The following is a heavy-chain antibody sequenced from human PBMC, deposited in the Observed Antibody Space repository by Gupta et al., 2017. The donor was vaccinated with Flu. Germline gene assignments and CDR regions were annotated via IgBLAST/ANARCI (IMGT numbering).Heavy chain of an antibody. V-gene: IGHV5-51*01. CDR1: GYSFTSYW. D-gene: IGHD6-6*01. J-gene: IGHJ4*02. Sequence: CKGSGYSFTSYWIAWVRQMPGKGLEWMGIIYPGNSDTRYSPSFQGQVTISADKSISTAYLQWNSLKASDTAMYYCARPLSGSSLVYFNFWGQGTLVTVSS. CDR3: ARPLSGSSLVYFNF. CDR2: IYPGNSDT.